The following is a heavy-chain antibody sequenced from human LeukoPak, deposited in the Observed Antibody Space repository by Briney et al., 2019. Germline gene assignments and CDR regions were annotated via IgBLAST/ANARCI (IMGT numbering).Heavy chain of an antibody. CDR3: ARVLRYCSGGNCYSGGLGYMDV. V-gene: IGHV3-48*04. CDR2: ISRSGSTK. CDR1: GFTFYTYS. J-gene: IGHJ6*03. D-gene: IGHD2-15*01. Sequence: PGGSLRLSCAASGFTFYTYSMNWVRQAPGKGLEWVSSISRSGSTKYYADSVKGRFTISRDNAKNSLFLQMNSLRAEDTAVYYCARVLRYCSGGNCYSGGLGYMDVWGKGTTVTISS.